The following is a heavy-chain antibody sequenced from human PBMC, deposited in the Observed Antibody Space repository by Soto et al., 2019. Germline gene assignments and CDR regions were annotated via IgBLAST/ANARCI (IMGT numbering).Heavy chain of an antibody. J-gene: IGHJ4*02. Sequence: GGSLRLSCVASGLTFSNYGMHWVRQAPGKGLEWVAIISYDESNKYYADSVKGRFTISRDSSKNTLYLQMNSLGTEDTAVYYCAREGKRVRSKVVFRALDYWGQGTWVTVSS. CDR1: GLTFSNYG. D-gene: IGHD3-22*01. CDR2: ISYDESNK. V-gene: IGHV3-30*03. CDR3: AREGKRVRSKVVFRALDY.